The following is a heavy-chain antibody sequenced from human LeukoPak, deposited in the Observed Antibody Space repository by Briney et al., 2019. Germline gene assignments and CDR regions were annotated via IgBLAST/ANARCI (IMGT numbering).Heavy chain of an antibody. D-gene: IGHD4-17*01. CDR2: IYSGGNT. J-gene: IGHJ4*02. CDR1: GFTVSGNY. CDR3: ARRAGEYSHPYDY. Sequence: PGGSLRLSCAVSGFTVSGNYMSWIRQGPGKGLEWVSFIYSGGNTHYSDSVKGRFTISRDNSKNTLYLQMNSLRAEDTAVYYCARRAGEYSHPYDYWGQGTLVTVSS. V-gene: IGHV3-53*01.